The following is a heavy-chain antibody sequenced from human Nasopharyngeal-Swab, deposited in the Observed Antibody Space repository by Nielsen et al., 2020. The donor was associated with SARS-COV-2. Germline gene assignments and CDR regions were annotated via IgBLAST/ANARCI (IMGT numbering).Heavy chain of an antibody. CDR2: IYHSGST. J-gene: IGHJ6*02. Sequence: SETLSLTCTVSGGSISSSNWWRWVRQPPGKGLEWIGEIYHSGSTNYNPSLKSRVTISVDKSKNQFSLKLSSVTAADTAVYYCARGGYYRAYGMDVWGQGTTVTVSS. V-gene: IGHV4-4*02. D-gene: IGHD1-26*01. CDR3: ARGGYYRAYGMDV. CDR1: GGSISSSNW.